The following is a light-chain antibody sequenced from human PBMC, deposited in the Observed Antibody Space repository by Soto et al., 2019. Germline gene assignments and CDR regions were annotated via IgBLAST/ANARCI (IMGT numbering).Light chain of an antibody. J-gene: IGKJ2*01. V-gene: IGKV3-20*01. CDR2: GAS. CDR1: QSVSGNS. CDR3: QQYGRSPHT. Sequence: EIVLTQSPGTLSLSPGDGATLSCRASQSVSGNSLAWYPQKPGQAPRLLIYGASTRATGIPDKFSGSGSGTDFTLTISRLEPADVAVYYCQQYGRSPHTFGQGTKLEIK.